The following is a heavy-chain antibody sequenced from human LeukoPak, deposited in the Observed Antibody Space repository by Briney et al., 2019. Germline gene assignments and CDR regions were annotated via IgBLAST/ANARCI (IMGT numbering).Heavy chain of an antibody. CDR3: ARGGVGSFDI. D-gene: IGHD2-8*01. CDR2: IHSDGSKT. V-gene: IGHV3-74*01. CDR1: GFTFSHYW. Sequence: SGGSLRLSCAASGFTFSHYWMHWIRQAPGKGLVWVSHIHSDGSKTCYTDSVKGRFTISRDNAKNTVSLQMNSLRDEDTAIYYCARGGVGSFDIWGQGTVVTVSS. J-gene: IGHJ3*02.